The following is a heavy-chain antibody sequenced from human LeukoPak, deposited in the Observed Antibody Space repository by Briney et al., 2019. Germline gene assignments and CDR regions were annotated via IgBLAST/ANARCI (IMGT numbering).Heavy chain of an antibody. D-gene: IGHD5-12*01. Sequence: APVTVSCKVSGYTLTELSMHWVRQAPGKGLEWMGGFDPEDGETIYAQKFQGRVTMTEDTSTDTAYMELSSLRSEDTAVYYCATFGTYSGYRYYFDYWGQGTLVTVSS. V-gene: IGHV1-24*01. CDR1: GYTLTELS. CDR3: ATFGTYSGYRYYFDY. J-gene: IGHJ4*02. CDR2: FDPEDGET.